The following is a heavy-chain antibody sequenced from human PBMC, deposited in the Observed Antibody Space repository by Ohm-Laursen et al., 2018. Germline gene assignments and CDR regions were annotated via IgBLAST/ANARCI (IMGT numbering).Heavy chain of an antibody. J-gene: IGHJ6*02. CDR1: GFTFSDYY. D-gene: IGHD5-12*01. V-gene: IGHV3-11*01. CDR3: ASYRYSGYRSFYHFYGMDV. Sequence: SLRLSCAASGFTFSDYYMSWIRQAPGKGLEWVSYVSSSGSTIYYADSVKGRFTISRDNAKNSLYLQMNSLRAEDTAVYYCASYRYSGYRSFYHFYGMDVWGQRTTVTVSS. CDR2: VSSSGSTI.